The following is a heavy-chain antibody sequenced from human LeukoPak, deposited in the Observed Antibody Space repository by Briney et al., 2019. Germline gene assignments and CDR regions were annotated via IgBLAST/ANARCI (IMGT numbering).Heavy chain of an antibody. Sequence: YWSCIRHPPGGGVECMGIIYPGDSDTIYRPSFQGQVTISADKSTSAANLQWSSLKASDTAMYYCARSGGNYYSMWGEGAMVTVSS. CDR3: ARSGGNYYSM. D-gene: IGHD1-26*01. CDR2: IYPGDSDT. V-gene: IGHV5-51*01. J-gene: IGHJ3*01. CDR1: YW.